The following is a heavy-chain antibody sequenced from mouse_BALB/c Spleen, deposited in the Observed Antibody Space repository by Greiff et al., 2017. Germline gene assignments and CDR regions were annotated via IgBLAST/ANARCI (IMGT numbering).Heavy chain of an antibody. CDR2: SIGGGST. CDR3: AREGYAMDY. V-gene: IGHV5-12-1*01. J-gene: IGHJ4*01. Sequence: SIGGGSTYYPDTVKGRFTISRDNAKNTLYLQMSSLKSEDTAMYYCAREGYAMDYWGQGTSVTVSS.